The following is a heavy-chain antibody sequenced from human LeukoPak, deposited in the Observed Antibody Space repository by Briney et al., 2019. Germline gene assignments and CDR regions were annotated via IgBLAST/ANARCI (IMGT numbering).Heavy chain of an antibody. CDR3: ARDDLGSYGDYLY. V-gene: IGHV3-21*01. CDR1: GLTFSSYA. D-gene: IGHD4-17*01. J-gene: IGHJ4*02. CDR2: ISSSSSYI. Sequence: GGSLRLSCAASGLTFSSYAMSWVRQAPGKGLEWVSSISSSSSYIYYADSVKGRFTISRDNAKNSLYLQMNSLRAEDTAVYYCARDDLGSYGDYLYWGQGTLVTVSS.